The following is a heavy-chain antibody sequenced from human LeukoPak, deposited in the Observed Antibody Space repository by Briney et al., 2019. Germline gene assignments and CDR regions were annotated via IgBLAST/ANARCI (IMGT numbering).Heavy chain of an antibody. Sequence: GASVKVSCKASGYTFTGYYMHWVRQAPGQGLEWMGWINPNSGGTNYAQKFQGRVTMTRDTSISTAYMELSRLRSDDTAVYYCASSGIGVVGSYYWDYYYYMDVWGKGTTVTVSS. V-gene: IGHV1-2*02. D-gene: IGHD1-26*01. CDR1: GYTFTGYY. J-gene: IGHJ6*03. CDR3: ASSGIGVVGSYYWDYYYYMDV. CDR2: INPNSGGT.